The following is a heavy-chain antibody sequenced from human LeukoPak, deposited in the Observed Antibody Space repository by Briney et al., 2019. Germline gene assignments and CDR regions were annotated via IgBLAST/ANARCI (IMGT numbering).Heavy chain of an antibody. CDR1: GGTFSSYA. V-gene: IGHV1-69*05. Sequence: SVKVSCKASGGTFSSYAISWVRQAPGQGLEWMGGIIPIFGTANYAQKFQGRVTIATDESTSTAYMELSSLRSEDTAVYYCASLGSSGYWGQGTLVTVSS. CDR2: IIPIFGTA. CDR3: ASLGSSGY. J-gene: IGHJ4*02. D-gene: IGHD3-22*01.